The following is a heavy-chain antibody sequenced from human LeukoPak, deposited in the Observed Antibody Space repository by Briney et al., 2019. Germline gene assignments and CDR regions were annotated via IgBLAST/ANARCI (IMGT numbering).Heavy chain of an antibody. Sequence: PGGSLRLSCAASGFTVSSHYMSWVRQAPGKGLEWVSVIYSGGTTYYADSVKGRFTISRDNSKNTLYLQMNSLRAEDTAVYYCARDSENCGGDCLDYWGQGTLVTASS. D-gene: IGHD2-21*02. CDR1: GFTVSSHY. V-gene: IGHV3-53*01. CDR3: ARDSENCGGDCLDY. J-gene: IGHJ4*02. CDR2: IYSGGTT.